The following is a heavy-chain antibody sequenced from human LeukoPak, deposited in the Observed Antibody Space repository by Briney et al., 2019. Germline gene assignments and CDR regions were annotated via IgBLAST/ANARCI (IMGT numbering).Heavy chain of an antibody. CDR2: INHSGST. Sequence: KPSETLSLTCAVYGGSFSGYYWSWIRQPPGKGLEWIGEINHSGSTNYNPSLKSRVTISVDTSKNQFSLKLSSVTAADTAVYYCARQKRRAAGLPLDYWGQGTLVTVSS. CDR1: GGSFSGYY. J-gene: IGHJ4*02. CDR3: ARQKRRAAGLPLDY. V-gene: IGHV4-34*01. D-gene: IGHD6-13*01.